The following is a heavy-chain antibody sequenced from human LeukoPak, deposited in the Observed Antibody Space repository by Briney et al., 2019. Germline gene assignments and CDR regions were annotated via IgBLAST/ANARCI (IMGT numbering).Heavy chain of an antibody. CDR1: GYTFTGYY. CDR2: INPNSGGT. V-gene: IGHV1-2*02. Sequence: ASVKVSCKASGYTFTGYYMHWVRQAPGQGPEWMGWINPNSGGTNYAQKFQGRVTMTRDTSISTAYMELSRLRSDDTAVYYCARDIYYYDSSGKGPDYWGQGTLVTVSS. CDR3: ARDIYYYDSSGKGPDY. J-gene: IGHJ4*02. D-gene: IGHD3-22*01.